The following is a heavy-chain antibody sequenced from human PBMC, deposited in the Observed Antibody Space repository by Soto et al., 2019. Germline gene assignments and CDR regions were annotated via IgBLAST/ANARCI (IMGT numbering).Heavy chain of an antibody. J-gene: IGHJ4*02. D-gene: IGHD3-10*01. CDR3: ARAPRGNYGYPSYFDY. CDR1: VGSISSYY. Sequence: ETLSLTCTVSVGSISSYYWSWMRQPPGKGLEWIGYIYYSGSTNYNPSLKSRVTISVDTSKNQFSLKLSSVTAADTAVYYCARAPRGNYGYPSYFDYWGQGTLVTVS. CDR2: IYYSGST. V-gene: IGHV4-59*01.